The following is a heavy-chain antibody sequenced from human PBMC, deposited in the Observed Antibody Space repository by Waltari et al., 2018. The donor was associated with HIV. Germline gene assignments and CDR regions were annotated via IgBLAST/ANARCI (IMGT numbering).Heavy chain of an antibody. Sequence: VQLVDSGGGVVQPGRSLRLSCAAAGFPFSNFTIHWVRHAPGKGLEWVAVIGYDGENKCYADSVKGRFTISRDNSKNTLYLQMNSLRVEDTAVYYCARGGYYYDISGYYHYWGQGTLVTVSS. CDR2: IGYDGENK. D-gene: IGHD3-22*01. CDR3: ARGGYYYDISGYYHY. CDR1: GFPFSNFT. J-gene: IGHJ4*02. V-gene: IGHV3-33*01.